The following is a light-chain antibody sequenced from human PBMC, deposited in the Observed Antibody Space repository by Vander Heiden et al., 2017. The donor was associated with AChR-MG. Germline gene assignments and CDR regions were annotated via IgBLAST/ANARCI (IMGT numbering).Light chain of an antibody. CDR2: EVS. J-gene: IGLJ3*02. Sequence: SALTPPPPPSGSPGPSITIPCTGTSSDVGGYNYVSWYQQHPGKAPKLMIYEVSNRPSGVSNRFSGSKSGNTASLTVSGLQAEDEADYYCSSYASSSIWVFGGGTKLTVL. CDR3: SSYASSSIWV. V-gene: IGLV2-8*01. CDR1: SSDVGGYNY.